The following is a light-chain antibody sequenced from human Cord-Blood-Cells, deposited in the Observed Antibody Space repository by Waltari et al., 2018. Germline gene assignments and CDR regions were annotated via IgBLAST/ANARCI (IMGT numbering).Light chain of an antibody. J-gene: IGKJ4*01. Sequence: DIQMTQSPSSLSASVGDRVTITCQASQDISNYLNWYQQKPGKAPKLLIYDASNLETGVPSRFSGSGSGTDFTFTISSLQPEEIATYYCQQYDNLPLPFGGGTKVEIK. CDR2: DAS. V-gene: IGKV1-33*01. CDR1: QDISNY. CDR3: QQYDNLPLP.